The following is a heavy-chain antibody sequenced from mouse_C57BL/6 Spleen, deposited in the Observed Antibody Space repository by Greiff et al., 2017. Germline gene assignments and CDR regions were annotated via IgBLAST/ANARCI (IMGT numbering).Heavy chain of an antibody. CDR1: GYTFTDYY. Sequence: QVQLQQSGAELVRPGASVKLSCKASGYTFTDYYINWVKQRPGQGLEWIARIYPGSGNAYYNEKFKGKATLTAEKSSSTAYMQLSSLTSEDSAVYFCARGTAQGYWGQGTTLTVSS. J-gene: IGHJ2*01. D-gene: IGHD3-2*02. CDR2: IYPGSGNA. V-gene: IGHV1-76*01. CDR3: ARGTAQGY.